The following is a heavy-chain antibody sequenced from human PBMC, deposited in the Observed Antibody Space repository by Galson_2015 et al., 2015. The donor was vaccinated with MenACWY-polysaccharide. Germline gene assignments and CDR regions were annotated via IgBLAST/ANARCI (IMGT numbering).Heavy chain of an antibody. CDR1: GYTFTSYA. CDR3: ARDPKHTVITVPTRQFDY. D-gene: IGHD4-17*01. J-gene: IGHJ4*02. Sequence: SVKVSCKASGYTFTSYAMNWVRQAPGQGLEWMGWINTNTGNQTDSQGFSGRVVFYLDTSVSTAYLQISSLKAEDAAVCYCARDPKHTVITVPTRQFDYGRQGAPVTASS. V-gene: IGHV7-4-1*02. CDR2: INTNTGNQ.